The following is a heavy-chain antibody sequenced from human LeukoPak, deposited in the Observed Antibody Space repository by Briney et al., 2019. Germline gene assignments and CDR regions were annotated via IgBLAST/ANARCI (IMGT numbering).Heavy chain of an antibody. CDR2: ISGSGGST. CDR1: GFTFSSYA. D-gene: IGHD3-9*01. Sequence: GSLRLSCAASGFTFSSYAMSWVRQAPGKGLEWVSAISGSGGSTYYADSVKGRFTISRDNSKNTLYLQMNSLRAEDTAVSYCAKDLSVGGYFDWYDYRGQGTLVTVSS. CDR3: AKDLSVGGYFDWYDY. V-gene: IGHV3-23*01. J-gene: IGHJ4*02.